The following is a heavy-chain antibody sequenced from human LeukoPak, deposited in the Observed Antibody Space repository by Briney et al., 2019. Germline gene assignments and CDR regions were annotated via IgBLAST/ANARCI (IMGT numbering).Heavy chain of an antibody. CDR2: INPNSGGT. Sequence: GASVKVSCKASGYTFTGYHMHWVRQAPGQGLEWMGWINPNSGGTNYAQKFQGRVTVTRDTSISTAYMELSRLRSDDTAVYYCARVTAYYGSGTEADYWGQGTLVTVSS. D-gene: IGHD3-10*01. V-gene: IGHV1-2*02. CDR1: GYTFTGYH. J-gene: IGHJ4*02. CDR3: ARVTAYYGSGTEADY.